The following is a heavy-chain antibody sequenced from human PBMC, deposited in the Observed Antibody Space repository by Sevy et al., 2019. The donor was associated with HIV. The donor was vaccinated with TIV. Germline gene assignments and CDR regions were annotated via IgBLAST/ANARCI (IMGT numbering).Heavy chain of an antibody. CDR2: IYYSGST. CDR3: ARGYYYDSSGYWGVYFDY. J-gene: IGHJ4*02. CDR1: GGSISSGDYY. Sequence: SETLSLTCTVSGGSISSGDYYWSWIRQPPGKGLEWIGYIYYSGSTYYNPSLKSRVTISVDTSKNQFSLKLGSVTAADTAVYYCARGYYYDSSGYWGVYFDYWGQGTLVTVSS. D-gene: IGHD3-22*01. V-gene: IGHV4-30-4*01.